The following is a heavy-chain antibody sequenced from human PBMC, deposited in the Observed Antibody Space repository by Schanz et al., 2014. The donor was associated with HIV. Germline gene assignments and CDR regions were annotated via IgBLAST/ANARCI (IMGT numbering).Heavy chain of an antibody. CDR3: ARGEVSFGVDRRDAFDI. CDR1: GGSFSGDY. D-gene: IGHD3-3*01. CDR2: INDRGRA. Sequence: QVQLQQWGAGLLKPSETLSLTCAVYGGSFSGDYWTWLRQSPGKALEWIGEINDRGRAGINPSLKSRVSISVDTSKTQFSVKLSSVTAADTAVYYCARGEVSFGVDRRDAFDIWGQGTMVTVSS. J-gene: IGHJ3*02. V-gene: IGHV4-34*01.